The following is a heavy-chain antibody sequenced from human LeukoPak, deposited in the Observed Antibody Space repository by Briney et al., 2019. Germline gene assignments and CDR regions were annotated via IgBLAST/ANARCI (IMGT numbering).Heavy chain of an antibody. J-gene: IGHJ6*04. V-gene: IGHV3-30*18. CDR3: AELGITMIGGV. D-gene: IGHD3-10*02. CDR2: ISYDGSND. Sequence: PGGSLRLSCVASGFTFSSYGMHWVRQAPGKGLEWVAVISYDGSNDYYADSVKGRFTISRDNSKNTLYLQMNSLRAEDTAVYYCAELGITMIGGVWGKGTTVTISS. CDR1: GFTFSSYG.